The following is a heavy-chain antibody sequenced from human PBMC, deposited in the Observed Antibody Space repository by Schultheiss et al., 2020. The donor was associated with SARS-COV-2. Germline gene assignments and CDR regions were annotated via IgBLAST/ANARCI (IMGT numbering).Heavy chain of an antibody. J-gene: IGHJ2*01. CDR2: ISGSGGST. V-gene: IGHV3-23*01. CDR3: AKDLGSDCTNGVCYSDWYVDL. CDR1: GFTFSNFA. D-gene: IGHD2-8*01. Sequence: GGSLRLSCAASGFTFSNFAMSWVRQAPGKGLEWVSAISGSGGSTYYADSVKGRFTISRDNSKNTLYLQMNSLRAEDTAVYYCAKDLGSDCTNGVCYSDWYVDLWGRGTLVTVSS.